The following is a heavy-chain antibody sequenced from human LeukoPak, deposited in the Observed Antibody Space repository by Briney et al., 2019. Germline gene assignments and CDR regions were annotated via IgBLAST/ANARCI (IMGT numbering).Heavy chain of an antibody. CDR3: ASLWELQPDN. D-gene: IGHD3-16*01. CDR2: ISVDGKTI. V-gene: IGHV3-48*03. Sequence: PGGSLRLSCEASGFSFSIYAMSWVRQAPGKGLEWVAYISVDGKTIHYADSVTGRFTISSDNAQNSVYLQMNRLIADDSAIYYCASLWELQPDNWGQGTLVTVSS. J-gene: IGHJ4*02. CDR1: GFSFSIYA.